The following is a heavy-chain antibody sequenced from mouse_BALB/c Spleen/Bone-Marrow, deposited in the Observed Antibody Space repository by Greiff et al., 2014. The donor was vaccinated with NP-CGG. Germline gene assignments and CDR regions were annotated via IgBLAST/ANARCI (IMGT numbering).Heavy chain of an antibody. D-gene: IGHD2-1*01. J-gene: IGHJ1*01. Sequence: VQLQQSGPGLVKPSQTVSLTCTVTGISITTGNYRWSWIRQFPGNKLEWIGYIYYSGTITYNPPLTSRTTITRDTSKNQFFLEMNSLTAEDTATYYCARYGNYFDVWGAGTTVTVSS. CDR3: ARYGNYFDV. CDR2: IYYSGTI. CDR1: GISITTGNYR. V-gene: IGHV3-5*02.